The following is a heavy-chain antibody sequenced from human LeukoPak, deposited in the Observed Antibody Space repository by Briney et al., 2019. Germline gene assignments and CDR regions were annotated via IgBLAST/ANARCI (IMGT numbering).Heavy chain of an antibody. Sequence: GESLKISCKGSGYNFPRYWIGWVRQMPGKGLEWMGIIYPGDSDTRYSPSFQGQVTISADKSISTAYLQWSSLKASDTAMYYCARHTSGYCSGGSCYGNYYYMDVWGKGTTDTVSS. V-gene: IGHV5-51*01. CDR2: IYPGDSDT. CDR3: ARHTSGYCSGGSCYGNYYYMDV. CDR1: GYNFPRYW. D-gene: IGHD2-15*01. J-gene: IGHJ6*03.